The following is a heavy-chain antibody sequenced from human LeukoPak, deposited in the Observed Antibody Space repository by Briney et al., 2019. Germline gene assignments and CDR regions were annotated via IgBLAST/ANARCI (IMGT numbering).Heavy chain of an antibody. CDR3: AKRRGLELLYYYYMDV. Sequence: GGSLRLSCAASGLTVSSNYMSWVRQAPGKGLEWVSAISGSGGSTYYADSVKGRFTISRDNSKNTLYLQMNSLRAEDTAVYYCAKRRGLELLYYYYMDVWGRGTTVTVSS. D-gene: IGHD1-7*01. CDR2: ISGSGGST. J-gene: IGHJ6*03. CDR1: GLTVSSNY. V-gene: IGHV3-23*01.